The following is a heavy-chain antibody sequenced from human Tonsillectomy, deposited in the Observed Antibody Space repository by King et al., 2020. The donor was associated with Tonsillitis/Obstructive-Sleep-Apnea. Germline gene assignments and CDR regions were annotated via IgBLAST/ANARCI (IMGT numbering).Heavy chain of an antibody. CDR1: GYIFTGYY. V-gene: IGHV1-2*02. CDR2: INPKSGGT. CDR3: ARSYYDFWSGNYYYAMDV. D-gene: IGHD3-3*01. J-gene: IGHJ6*02. Sequence: QLVQSGAEVKKPGASVKVSCKASGYIFTGYYMHWVRQAPGQGLEWMGWINPKSGGTKYAQKFQGRVTMTRDTSISTAYMDLSSLRSDDTAVYYCARSYYDFWSGNYYYAMDVWGQGTTVTVSS.